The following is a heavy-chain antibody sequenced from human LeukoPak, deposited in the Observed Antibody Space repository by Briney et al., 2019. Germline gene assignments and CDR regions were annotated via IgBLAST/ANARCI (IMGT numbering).Heavy chain of an antibody. CDR3: ARGRLLRRSYYYGSGPPNFDY. CDR1: GGSFSGYY. CDR2: INHSGST. J-gene: IGHJ4*02. D-gene: IGHD3-10*01. V-gene: IGHV4-34*01. Sequence: SETLSLTCAVYGGSFSGYYWSWIRQPPGKGLEWIAEINHSGSTNYNPSLKSRVTISVDTSKNQFSLKLSSVTAADTAVYYCARGRLLRRSYYYGSGPPNFDYWGQGTLVTVSS.